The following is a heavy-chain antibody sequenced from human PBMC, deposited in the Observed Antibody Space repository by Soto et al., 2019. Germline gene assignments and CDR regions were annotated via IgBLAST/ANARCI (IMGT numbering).Heavy chain of an antibody. CDR2: IRYDGSHE. J-gene: IGHJ5*02. CDR3: VGQLYSSGWAAVSP. Sequence: GGSLRLSCAASGLTFINYAMRWVRQAPGKGLEWVAVIRYDGSHENYADSVKGRFTISRDNSKNILYLQMNSLRAEDTALYYCVGQLYSSGWAAVSPWGQGTLVTVSS. CDR1: GLTFINYA. D-gene: IGHD6-19*01. V-gene: IGHV3-30*02.